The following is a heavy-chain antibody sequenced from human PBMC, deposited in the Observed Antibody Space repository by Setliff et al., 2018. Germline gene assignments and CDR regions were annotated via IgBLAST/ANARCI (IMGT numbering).Heavy chain of an antibody. CDR3: AGGRGWRFDD. V-gene: IGHV3-23*01. Sequence: GGSLRLSCVASGFTFSTYAMSWVRQTPGKGLEWLSTVTDTGGRTYYPDSVKGRFTISRDNSKNTLYLQMNSLRAEDTALYYCAGGRGWRFDDWGQGTLVTV. J-gene: IGHJ4*02. CDR2: VTDTGGRT. D-gene: IGHD6-19*01. CDR1: GFTFSTYA.